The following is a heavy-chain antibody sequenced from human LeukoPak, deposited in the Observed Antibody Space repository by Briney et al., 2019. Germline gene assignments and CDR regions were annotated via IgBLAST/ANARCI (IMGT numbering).Heavy chain of an antibody. Sequence: GGSLRLSCAASGFPFSDYYMSWIRQAPGKGLEWVYADSVKGRFTISRDNAKNSLYNSLRAEDTAVYYCARVFEASYDYWGQGTLVTASS. CDR1: GFPFSDYY. CDR3: ARVFEASYDY. D-gene: IGHD3-10*01. J-gene: IGHJ4*02. V-gene: IGHV3-11*01.